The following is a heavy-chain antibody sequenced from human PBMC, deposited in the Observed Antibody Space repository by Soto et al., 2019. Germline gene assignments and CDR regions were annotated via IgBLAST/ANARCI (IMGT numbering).Heavy chain of an antibody. CDR1: GFTFSSYA. CDR3: ANPGIAVAVYRGDAFDI. Sequence: QVQLVESGGGVVQPGRSLRLSCAASGFTFSSYAMHWVRQAPGKGLEWVAVISYDGSNKYYADSVKGRFTISRDNSKNTLYLQMNSLRAEDTAVYYCANPGIAVAVYRGDAFDIWGQGTMVTVSS. CDR2: ISYDGSNK. J-gene: IGHJ3*02. V-gene: IGHV3-30-3*01. D-gene: IGHD6-19*01.